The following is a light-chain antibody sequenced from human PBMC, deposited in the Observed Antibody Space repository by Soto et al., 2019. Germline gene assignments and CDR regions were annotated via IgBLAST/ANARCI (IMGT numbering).Light chain of an antibody. V-gene: IGKV3-20*01. CDR3: LQYGVPLWT. Sequence: EIALTQSPGTLSLSPGERATLSCRASQSVTANYLAWYQHRPGQAPRLLIYAASIGATGVPVRFSGSGSGTDFTLTISRLEPEDFAVYYCLQYGVPLWTFGQGTTVDIK. CDR2: AAS. CDR1: QSVTANY. J-gene: IGKJ1*01.